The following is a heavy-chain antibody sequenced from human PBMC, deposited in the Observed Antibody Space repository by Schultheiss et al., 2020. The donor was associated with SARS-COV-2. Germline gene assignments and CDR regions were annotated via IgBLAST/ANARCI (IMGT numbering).Heavy chain of an antibody. J-gene: IGHJ4*02. CDR1: GFTFSSYE. D-gene: IGHD1-26*01. V-gene: IGHV3-66*02. CDR3: AKDAGSYGPLGY. Sequence: GGSLRLSCAASGFTFSSYEMNWVRQAPGKGLEWVSVIYSGGSTYYADSVKGRFTISRDNSKNTLYLQMNSLRAEDTAVYYCAKDAGSYGPLGYWGQGTLVTVSS. CDR2: IYSGGST.